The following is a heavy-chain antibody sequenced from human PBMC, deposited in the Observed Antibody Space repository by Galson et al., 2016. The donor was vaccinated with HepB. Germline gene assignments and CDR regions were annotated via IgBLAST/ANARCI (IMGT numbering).Heavy chain of an antibody. CDR2: ITASGGHT. CDR3: AKPLDYGDYEVSAFDI. V-gene: IGHV3-23*01. J-gene: IGHJ3*02. D-gene: IGHD4-17*01. CDR1: GFTFSSNA. Sequence: SLRLSCAASGFTFSSNAMSWVRQTPDKGLEWVSGITASGGHTYYADSVKGRVTISRDNSKNTLYLQMNSLRAEDTAVYYCAKPLDYGDYEVSAFDIWGQGTMITVSS.